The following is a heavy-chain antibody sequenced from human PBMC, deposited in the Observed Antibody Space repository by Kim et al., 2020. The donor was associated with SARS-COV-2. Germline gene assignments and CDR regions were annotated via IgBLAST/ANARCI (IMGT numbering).Heavy chain of an antibody. V-gene: IGHV3-23*03. CDR3: AKDLYSSSWYGVTLWGRYYYYGMDV. CDR1: GFTFSSYA. Sequence: GGSLRLSCAASGFTFSSYAMSWVRQAPGKGLEWVSVIYSGGSSTYYADSVKGRFTISRDNSKNTLYLQMNSLRAEDTAVYYCAKDLYSSSWYGVTLWGRYYYYGMDVWGQGTTVTVSS. D-gene: IGHD6-13*01. J-gene: IGHJ6*02. CDR2: IYSGGSST.